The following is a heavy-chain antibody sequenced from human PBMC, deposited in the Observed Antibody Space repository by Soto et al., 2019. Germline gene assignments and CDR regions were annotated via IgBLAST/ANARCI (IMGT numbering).Heavy chain of an antibody. CDR1: GGTFGSYA. CDR2: IIPIPGTA. CDR3: ARSQGSSTSLEIYYYYYYGMYV. J-gene: IGHJ6*02. D-gene: IGHD2-2*01. V-gene: IGHV1-69*01. Sequence: QVQLVQSGAEVKKPGSSVKVSCKASGGTFGSYAISWVRQAPGQGLEWMGGIIPIPGTASYAQKFQGRVTIAADESTSTAYMELSSLRSEDTAVYYCARSQGSSTSLEIYYYYYYGMYVWGQGTTVTVSS.